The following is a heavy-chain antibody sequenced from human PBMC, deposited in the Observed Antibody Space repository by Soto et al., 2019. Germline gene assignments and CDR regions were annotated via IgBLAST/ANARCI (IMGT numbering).Heavy chain of an antibody. CDR3: AKDPYGEDGYFQH. V-gene: IGHV3-23*01. D-gene: IGHD4-17*01. Sequence: EVQLLESGGGLVQPGGSLRLSCAASGFTFSSYAMSWVRQAPGQGLEWVSAISGSGGSTYYADSVKGRFTISRDNSKNTLYLQMNSLRAEDTAVYYCAKDPYGEDGYFQHWGQGTLVTVSS. CDR1: GFTFSSYA. CDR2: ISGSGGST. J-gene: IGHJ1*01.